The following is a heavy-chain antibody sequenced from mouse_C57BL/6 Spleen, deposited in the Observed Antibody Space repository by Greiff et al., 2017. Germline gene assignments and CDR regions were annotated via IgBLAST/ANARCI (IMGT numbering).Heavy chain of an antibody. Sequence: VQLQQSGPELVKPGASVTIPCKASGYTFTDYNMDWVKQSHGKSLEWIGDINPNNGGTIYNQKFKGKATLTVDKSSSTAYMELRSLTSEDTAVYYCARLGITHAMDYWGQGTSVTVSS. D-gene: IGHD1-1*01. CDR3: ARLGITHAMDY. V-gene: IGHV1-18*01. CDR1: GYTFTDYN. J-gene: IGHJ4*01. CDR2: INPNNGGT.